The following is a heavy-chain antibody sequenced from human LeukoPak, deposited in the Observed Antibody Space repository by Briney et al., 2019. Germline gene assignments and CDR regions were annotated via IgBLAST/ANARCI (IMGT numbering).Heavy chain of an antibody. J-gene: IGHJ5*02. Sequence: SETLSLTCAVSGGSISSSNWWSWVRQPPGKGLEWIGQIYHSGSTYYNPSLKSRVTISVDTSKNQFSLKLSSVTAADTAVYYCALLSADEYNWFDPWGQGTLVTVSS. CDR2: IYHSGST. CDR1: GGSISSSNW. V-gene: IGHV4-4*02. D-gene: IGHD2-15*01. CDR3: ALLSADEYNWFDP.